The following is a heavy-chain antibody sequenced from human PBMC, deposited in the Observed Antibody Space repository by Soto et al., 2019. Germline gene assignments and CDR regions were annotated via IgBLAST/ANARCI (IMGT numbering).Heavy chain of an antibody. D-gene: IGHD4-4*01. J-gene: IGHJ6*02. CDR3: ARDSRTTAQQVMGYYGMEV. V-gene: IGHV1-69*06. CDR1: GGTFSSYA. Sequence: SVKVSCKASGGTFSSYAISWVRQAPGQGLEWMGTIIPIFGSANYAQKFQGRVTITADISTSTAYMELSSLRSEDTAVYYCARDSRTTAQQVMGYYGMEVWGQGTTVTVS. CDR2: IIPIFGSA.